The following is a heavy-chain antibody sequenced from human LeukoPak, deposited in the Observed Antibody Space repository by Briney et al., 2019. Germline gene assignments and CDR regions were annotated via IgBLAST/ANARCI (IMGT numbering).Heavy chain of an antibody. J-gene: IGHJ4*02. D-gene: IGHD3-22*01. Sequence: SETLSLTCAVYGGSFSGYYWSWIRQPPGKGLEWIGEINHSGSTNYNPSLKSRVTISVDTSKNQFSLKLSSVTAADTAVYYCARGLWRYYDSSAEGYFDYWGQGTLVTVSS. V-gene: IGHV4-34*01. CDR3: ARGLWRYYDSSAEGYFDY. CDR1: GGSFSGYY. CDR2: INHSGST.